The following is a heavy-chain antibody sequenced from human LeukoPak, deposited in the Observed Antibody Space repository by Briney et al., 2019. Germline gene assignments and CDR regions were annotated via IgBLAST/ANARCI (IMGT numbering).Heavy chain of an antibody. J-gene: IGHJ4*02. CDR1: GFTFTTYD. Sequence: GGSLRLSCAASGFTFTTYDMHWVRQATGKGLEWVSAIGTTGDTYYPGSVKGRFTISRENAKNSLYLQMNSLRAEDTAVYYCAKDLGGDMGYCSGGSCYPAPSFFDYWGQGTLVTVSS. CDR3: AKDLGGDMGYCSGGSCYPAPSFFDY. CDR2: IGTTGDT. D-gene: IGHD2-15*01. V-gene: IGHV3-13*01.